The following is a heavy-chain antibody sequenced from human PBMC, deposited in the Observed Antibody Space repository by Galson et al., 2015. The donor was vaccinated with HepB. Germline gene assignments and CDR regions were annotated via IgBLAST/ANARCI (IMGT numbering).Heavy chain of an antibody. CDR2: ISSSSSYI. V-gene: IGHV3-21*01. Sequence: LRLSCAASGFTFSSYSMNWVRQAPGKGLEWVSSISSSSSYIYYADSVKGRFTISRDNAKNSLYLQMNSLRAEDTAVYYCARGGGIYDYVWGSYRSELDYWGQGTLVTVSS. J-gene: IGHJ4*02. D-gene: IGHD3-16*02. CDR3: ARGGGIYDYVWGSYRSELDY. CDR1: GFTFSSYS.